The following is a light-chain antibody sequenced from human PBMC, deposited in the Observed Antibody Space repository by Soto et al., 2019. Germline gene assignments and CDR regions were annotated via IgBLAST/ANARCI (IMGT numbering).Light chain of an antibody. CDR2: GAS. J-gene: IGKJ1*01. V-gene: IGKV3-15*01. CDR1: QSVSSN. Sequence: EIVMTQSPATLSVSSGERATLSCRASQSVSSNLAWYQQKPGKAPRLLIYGASTRATGVPARFTGSGSGTEFTLSISSLQSEDLAVYYCQQYNNRPPWTFGQGTKVEI. CDR3: QQYNNRPPWT.